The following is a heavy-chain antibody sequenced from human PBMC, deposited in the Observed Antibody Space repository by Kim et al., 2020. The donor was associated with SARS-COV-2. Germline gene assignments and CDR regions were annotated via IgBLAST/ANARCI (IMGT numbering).Heavy chain of an antibody. CDR3: ARTTFITMMPNGVTYYFDY. CDR1: VGSISSSSYY. Sequence: SETLSLTCTDSVGSISSSSYYWGWIRQPPGKGLDGIGSVYYSGCSYYNPSLKSRFTISVDTSKNQFSLKLSSVTAADTAVYYCARTTFITMMPNGVTYYFDYWGQGTLVTVSS. D-gene: IGHD3-22*01. CDR2: VYYSGCS. V-gene: IGHV4-39*07. J-gene: IGHJ4*02.